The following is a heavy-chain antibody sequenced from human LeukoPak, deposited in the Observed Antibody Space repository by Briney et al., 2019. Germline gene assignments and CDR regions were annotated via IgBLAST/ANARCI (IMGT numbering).Heavy chain of an antibody. CDR1: GYTFTSYG. Sequence: GASVKVSCKASGYTFTSYGISWVRQAPGQGLEWMGWISAYNGNTNYAQKLQGRVTMTTDTSTSTAYMELRSLRSDDTAVYYCARDIQYYDFWSGYFYYFDYWGQGTLVTVSS. D-gene: IGHD3-3*01. J-gene: IGHJ4*02. CDR2: ISAYNGNT. V-gene: IGHV1-18*01. CDR3: ARDIQYYDFWSGYFYYFDY.